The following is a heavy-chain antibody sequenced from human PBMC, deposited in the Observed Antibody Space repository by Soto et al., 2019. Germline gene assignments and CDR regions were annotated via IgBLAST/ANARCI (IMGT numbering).Heavy chain of an antibody. D-gene: IGHD3-9*01. V-gene: IGHV4-30-2*01. CDR3: ARSQWDYDVLTGRLWGAFDI. Sequence: QLQLQESGSGLVKPSQTLSLTCAVSGGSISSGGYSWSWIRLPPGKGLEWIGNIYHGGGTYYNPSLKRRVTISIDKSKNQFSLRLTSVTAADTAVYYCARSQWDYDVLTGRLWGAFDIWGPGTMVTVSS. CDR2: IYHGGGT. J-gene: IGHJ3*02. CDR1: GGSISSGGYS.